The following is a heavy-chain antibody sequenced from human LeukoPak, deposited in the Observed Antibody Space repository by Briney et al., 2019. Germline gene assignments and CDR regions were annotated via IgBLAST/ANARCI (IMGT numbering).Heavy chain of an antibody. CDR2: IYYSGSN. Sequence: SETLSLTCTVSGGSISDYYWSWIRQPPGKELECIGYIYYSGSNNYNPSLKSRVTISVDTSKNQFSLKLSSVTAADTAVYYCARSITAGNYGAPFAYWGQGTLVTVSS. CDR1: GGSISDYY. D-gene: IGHD1-7*01. V-gene: IGHV4-59*01. J-gene: IGHJ4*02. CDR3: ARSITAGNYGAPFAY.